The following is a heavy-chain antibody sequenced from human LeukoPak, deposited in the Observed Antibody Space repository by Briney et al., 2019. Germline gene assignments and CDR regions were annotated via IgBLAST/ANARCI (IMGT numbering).Heavy chain of an antibody. CDR1: GFTFSSYA. J-gene: IGHJ4*02. Sequence: GGSLRLSCAASGFTFSSYAMNWVRQAPGKGLEYVSGISSNGGSSFYADSVKGRFTISRDNSKNTLYLQMSSLRAEDTAVYYCVKITSVTGGDCWGQGTRLTVSS. CDR3: VKITSVTGGDC. CDR2: ISSNGGSS. V-gene: IGHV3-64D*09. D-gene: IGHD1-1*01.